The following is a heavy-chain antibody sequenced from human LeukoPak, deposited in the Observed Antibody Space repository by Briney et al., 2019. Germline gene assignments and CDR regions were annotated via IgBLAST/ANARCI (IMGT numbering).Heavy chain of an antibody. CDR1: GDSIGRGSYY. CDR2: IFNTGST. J-gene: IGHJ4*02. CDR3: ARDYDYYGSGFFDY. V-gene: IGHV4-61*02. D-gene: IGHD3-10*01. Sequence: SETLSLTCAVSGDSIGRGSYYWGWIRQPAGKAPEWIGRIFNTGSTSYNPSLKSRVTISVDTSKNQFSLNLRSVTAADTAVYYCARDYDYYGSGFFDYWGQGTLVTVSS.